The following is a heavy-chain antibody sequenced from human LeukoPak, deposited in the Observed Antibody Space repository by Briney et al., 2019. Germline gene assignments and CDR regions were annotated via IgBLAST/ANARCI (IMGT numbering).Heavy chain of an antibody. Sequence: GGSLRLSCIASGFTFSNYWMHWVRQAPGKGLVWVSRINGDGSSTSYADSVKGRFTISRDNAKNTLYPQMNSLRAEDTAVYYCAREVGSGNSDRYFDYWGQGTLVTVSS. V-gene: IGHV3-74*01. D-gene: IGHD3-10*01. CDR3: AREVGSGNSDRYFDY. CDR1: GFTFSNYW. CDR2: INGDGSST. J-gene: IGHJ4*02.